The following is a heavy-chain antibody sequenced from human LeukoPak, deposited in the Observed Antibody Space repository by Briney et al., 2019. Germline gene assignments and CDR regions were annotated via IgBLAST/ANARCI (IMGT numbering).Heavy chain of an antibody. CDR3: AKDKDSGWSNFDS. CDR1: GFTFDDYA. Sequence: GGSLRLSCAASGFTFDDYAMHWVRQAPGKGLEWVSGINWNSATLGYADSVMGRFTISRDNAKNSLYLQMNSLRPEDTALYYCAKDKDSGWSNFDSWGRGTLVIVST. CDR2: INWNSATL. V-gene: IGHV3-9*01. J-gene: IGHJ4*02. D-gene: IGHD6-19*01.